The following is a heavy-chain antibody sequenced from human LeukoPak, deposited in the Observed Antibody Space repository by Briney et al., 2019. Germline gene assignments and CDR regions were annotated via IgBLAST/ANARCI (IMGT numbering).Heavy chain of an antibody. Sequence: GGSLRLSCAASGFNFNNFGMHWVRQAPGKGLEWVAVIWYDGSNKFYADSVKGRFTISRDKSKNTLYLQVNSLRAADTAIYYCAKVQEMDTILPPFHYWGQGTLVTVSS. J-gene: IGHJ4*02. V-gene: IGHV3-33*03. CDR1: GFNFNNFG. CDR2: IWYDGSNK. D-gene: IGHD5-24*01. CDR3: AKVQEMDTILPPFHY.